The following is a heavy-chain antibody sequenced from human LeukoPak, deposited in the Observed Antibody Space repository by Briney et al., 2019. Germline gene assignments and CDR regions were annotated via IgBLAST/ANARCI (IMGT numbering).Heavy chain of an antibody. V-gene: IGHV3-48*04. J-gene: IGHJ2*01. CDR2: ISSSGSTI. CDR1: GFTFSSYA. D-gene: IGHD1-26*01. CDR3: ARVVGAGYFDL. Sequence: QTGGSLRLSCAASGFTFSSYAMNWVRQAPGKGLEWVSYISSSGSTIYYADSVKGRFTISRDNAKNSLYLQMNSLRAEDTAVYYCARVVGAGYFDLWGRGTLVTVSS.